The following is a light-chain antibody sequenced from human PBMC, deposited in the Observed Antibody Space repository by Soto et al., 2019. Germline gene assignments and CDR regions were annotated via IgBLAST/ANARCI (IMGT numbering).Light chain of an antibody. CDR3: QSRLYSLAT. V-gene: IGKV3-11*01. CDR1: QSISTY. Sequence: EIVLTQSPATLSLSPGEGATLSCRASQSISTYLAWYQQKPGQAPRLLIYDVSTRAPGIPTRFSGSGSGTDFTLTISSLVPLYFAVYSSQSRLYSLATFC. J-gene: IGKJ1*01. CDR2: DVS.